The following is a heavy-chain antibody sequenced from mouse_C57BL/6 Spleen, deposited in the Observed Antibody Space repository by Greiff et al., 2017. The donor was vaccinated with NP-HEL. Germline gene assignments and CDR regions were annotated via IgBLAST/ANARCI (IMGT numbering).Heavy chain of an antibody. D-gene: IGHD4-1*01. CDR2: IYPGSGST. CDR3: ARRDWDYFDY. CDR1: GYTFTSYW. V-gene: IGHV1-55*01. J-gene: IGHJ2*01. Sequence: QVQLQQPGAELVKPGASVKMSCKASGYTFTSYWITWVKQRPGQGLEWIGDIYPGSGSTNYNEKFKRKATMTVDTSPSTAYMQLRSLTSEDSAVYYCARRDWDYFDYWGQGTTLTVSS.